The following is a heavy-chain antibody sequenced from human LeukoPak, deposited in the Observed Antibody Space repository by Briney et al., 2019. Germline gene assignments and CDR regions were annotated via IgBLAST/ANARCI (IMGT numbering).Heavy chain of an antibody. CDR1: GYTFSSYD. J-gene: IGHJ5*02. V-gene: IGHV1-8*03. Sequence: ASVKVSCKASGYTFSSYDINWVRQATGQGLEWMGWMNPNSGNTGYAQKFQGRVTITRNTSISTAYMELSSLTSEDTAIYYCARTYSSGWYNWFDPWGQGTLVTVSS. CDR2: MNPNSGNT. CDR3: ARTYSSGWYNWFDP. D-gene: IGHD6-19*01.